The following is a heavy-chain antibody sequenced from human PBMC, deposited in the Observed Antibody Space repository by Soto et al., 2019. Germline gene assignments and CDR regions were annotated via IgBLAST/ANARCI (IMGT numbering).Heavy chain of an antibody. D-gene: IGHD3-3*01. V-gene: IGHV3-15*02. Sequence: EVQLVESGGALVEPGGSLRLSCAASGFTFSNAWMNWARQAPGKGPEWVGRIKSQTDGGTADYGAPVKGRFTISRDDSKNTVYLQMNNLKTVDTAVYYCTTYNFWSGSSNYYYMDVWGKGTSVTVSS. CDR2: IKSQTDGGTA. J-gene: IGHJ6*03. CDR1: GFTFSNAW. CDR3: TTYNFWSGSSNYYYMDV.